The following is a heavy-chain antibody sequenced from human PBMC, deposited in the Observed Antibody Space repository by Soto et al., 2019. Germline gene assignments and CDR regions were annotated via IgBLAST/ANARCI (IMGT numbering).Heavy chain of an antibody. CDR3: ARGPNWGYRFDS. Sequence: QVQLVQSGAEVKKPGSSVKVSCEASGGTFSGHAISWVRQAPGQGPEWMGGLIPLFGTTQHAQNFQDRLTITADKSTSTAYMELTSLRFVDTAIYYCARGPNWGYRFDSWGQGTLVNVSS. CDR1: GGTFSGHA. D-gene: IGHD7-27*01. V-gene: IGHV1-69*06. CDR2: LIPLFGTT. J-gene: IGHJ4*02.